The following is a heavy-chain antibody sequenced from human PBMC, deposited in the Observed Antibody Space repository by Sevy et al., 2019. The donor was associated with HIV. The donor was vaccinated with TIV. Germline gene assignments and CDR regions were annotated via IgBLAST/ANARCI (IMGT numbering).Heavy chain of an antibody. V-gene: IGHV3-30-3*01. Sequence: GGSLRLSCAASGFTFSSYAMHWVRQAPGKGLEWVAVISYDGSNKYYADSVKARFTISRDNSKTALYLQMNSLRAEDTAVYYCARDQYYDSSGSPYFDYWGQGTLVTVSS. CDR2: ISYDGSNK. J-gene: IGHJ4*02. CDR1: GFTFSSYA. CDR3: ARDQYYDSSGSPYFDY. D-gene: IGHD3-22*01.